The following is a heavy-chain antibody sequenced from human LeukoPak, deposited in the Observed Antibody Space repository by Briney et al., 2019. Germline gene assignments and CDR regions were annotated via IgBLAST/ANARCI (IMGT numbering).Heavy chain of an antibody. CDR2: INFDGTVT. CDR3: AIGGLTTIDY. Sequence: GGSLRLSCAVSGFNFSSYWMHWVRQAPGKGLVWVSHINFDGTVTNYADSMKGRFTLSRDNSRNTLFLQMNSLRVEDTAVYYCAIGGLTTIDYWGQGTLVAVSS. J-gene: IGHJ4*02. V-gene: IGHV3-74*01. D-gene: IGHD2-21*02. CDR1: GFNFSSYW.